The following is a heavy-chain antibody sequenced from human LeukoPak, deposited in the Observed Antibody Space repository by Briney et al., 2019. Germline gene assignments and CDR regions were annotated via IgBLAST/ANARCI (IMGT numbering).Heavy chain of an antibody. CDR3: ARESGTTVSYAFDI. CDR1: GFTFSSYW. V-gene: IGHV3-7*01. Sequence: PGGSLRLSCAASGFTFSSYWMSWVRQAPGKGLEWVANIKQDGSEKYYVDSVKGRFTISRDNAKNSLYLQMNSLRAEDTAVYYCARESGTTVSYAFDIWGQGTMVTVSS. D-gene: IGHD4-17*01. J-gene: IGHJ3*02. CDR2: IKQDGSEK.